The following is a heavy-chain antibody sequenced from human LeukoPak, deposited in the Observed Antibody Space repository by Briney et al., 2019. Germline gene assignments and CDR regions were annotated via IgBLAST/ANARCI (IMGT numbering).Heavy chain of an antibody. CDR3: AKVLWFGEWNWYFDL. J-gene: IGHJ2*01. V-gene: IGHV4-59*12. CDR2: IYYSGST. D-gene: IGHD3-10*01. Sequence: SETLSLTCTVSGGSISSYYWSCIRQPPGKGLEWIGYIYYSGSTNYNPSLKSRVTMSVDTSKNQFALKLSSVTAADTAVYYCAKVLWFGEWNWYFDLWGRGTLVTVSS. CDR1: GGSISSYY.